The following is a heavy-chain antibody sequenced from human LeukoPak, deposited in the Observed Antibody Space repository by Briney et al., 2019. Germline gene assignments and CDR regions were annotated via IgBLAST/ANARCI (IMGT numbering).Heavy chain of an antibody. Sequence: KPGGSLRVSCAASGFAFSHYSMNWVRQAPGQGLEWVSSISSSGTYTYYADSLKGRFTISRDNAKKSLYLQMNSLRAEDTAVYYCAREFSSGLIIDYWGQGTLVTVSS. D-gene: IGHD6-19*01. CDR1: GFAFSHYS. J-gene: IGHJ4*02. CDR3: AREFSSGLIIDY. CDR2: ISSSGTYT. V-gene: IGHV3-21*01.